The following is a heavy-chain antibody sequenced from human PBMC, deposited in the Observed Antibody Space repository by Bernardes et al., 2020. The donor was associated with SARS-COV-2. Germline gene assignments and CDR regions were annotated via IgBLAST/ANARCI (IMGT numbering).Heavy chain of an antibody. D-gene: IGHD3-3*01. J-gene: IGHJ6*02. CDR1: GFTFSSYW. Sequence: GGSLRLSCAASGFTFSSYWMSWVRQAPGKGLEWVANIKQDGSEKYYVDSVKGRFTISRDNAKNSLYLQMNSLRAEDTAVYYCAREAIFGVVSGLYYYYYGMDVWGQGTTVTVSS. CDR2: IKQDGSEK. V-gene: IGHV3-7*03. CDR3: AREAIFGVVSGLYYYYYGMDV.